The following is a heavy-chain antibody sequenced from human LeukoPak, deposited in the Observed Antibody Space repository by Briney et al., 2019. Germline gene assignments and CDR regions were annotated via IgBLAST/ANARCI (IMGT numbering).Heavy chain of an antibody. J-gene: IGHJ3*02. CDR3: RSLKAARQDAFDI. CDR2: ISYDGSNK. CDR1: GFTFSSYG. Sequence: GGSLRLSCAASGFTFSSYGMHWVRQAPGKGLEWVAVISYDGSNKYYADSVKGRFTISRDNSKNTLYLQMNSLRAEDTAVYYCRSLKAARQDAFDIWGQGTMVTVSS. D-gene: IGHD6-6*01. V-gene: IGHV3-30*03.